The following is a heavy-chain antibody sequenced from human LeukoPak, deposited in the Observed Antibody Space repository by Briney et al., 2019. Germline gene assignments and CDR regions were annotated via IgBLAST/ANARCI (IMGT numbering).Heavy chain of an antibody. CDR3: ARDYTDYYDSTRFDP. D-gene: IGHD3-22*01. J-gene: IGHJ5*02. CDR1: GYTFTGYY. V-gene: IGHV1-2*02. CDR2: INPNSGGT. Sequence: ASVKVSCKASGYTFTGYYMYWVRQAPGQGLEWMGWINPNSGGTNYAQKFQGRVTMTRDTSISTAYMELSRLRFDDTAVYYCARDYTDYYDSTRFDPWGQGTLVTVSS.